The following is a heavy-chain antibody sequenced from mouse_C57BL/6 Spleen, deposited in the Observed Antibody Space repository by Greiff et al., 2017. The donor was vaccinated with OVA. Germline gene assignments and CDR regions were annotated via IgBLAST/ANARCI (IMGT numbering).Heavy chain of an antibody. Sequence: EVKLQESGPGLVKPSQSLSLTCSVTGYSITSGYYWNWIRQFPGNKLEWMGYISYDGSNNYNPSLKNRISITRDTSKNQFFLKLNSVTTEDTATYYCARPRGDYYAMDYWGQGTSVTVSS. CDR1: GYSITSGYY. V-gene: IGHV3-6*01. CDR2: ISYDGSN. J-gene: IGHJ4*01. CDR3: ARPRGDYYAMDY.